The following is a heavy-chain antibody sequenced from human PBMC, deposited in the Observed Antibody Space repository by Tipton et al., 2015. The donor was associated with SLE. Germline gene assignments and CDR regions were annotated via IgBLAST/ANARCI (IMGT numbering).Heavy chain of an antibody. Sequence: TLSLTCTVSGGSISSSSYYWGWIRQPPGKGLEWIGSIYYSGSTYYNPSLKSRVTISVDTSKNQFSLKLSSVTAADTAVYYCARATYYYDSSGYTYAFDIWGQGTMVTVSS. V-gene: IGHV4-39*07. D-gene: IGHD3-22*01. CDR3: ARATYYYDSSGYTYAFDI. CDR2: IYYSGST. CDR1: GGSISSSSYY. J-gene: IGHJ3*02.